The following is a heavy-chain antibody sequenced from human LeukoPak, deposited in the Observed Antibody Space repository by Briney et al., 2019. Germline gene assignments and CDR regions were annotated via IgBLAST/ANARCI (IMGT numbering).Heavy chain of an antibody. CDR3: ARAGGEAAAAIDAFDI. Sequence: ASVKVSCKASGYTFTSYYMHWVRQAPGQGREWMGLINPTGGSTGYAQKFQGRVTMTRDRSTITVYMELSSLKSEDTAVYYCARAGGEAAAAIDAFDIWGQGTMVTVSS. CDR2: INPTGGST. CDR1: GYTFTSYY. V-gene: IGHV1-46*01. D-gene: IGHD2-2*02. J-gene: IGHJ3*02.